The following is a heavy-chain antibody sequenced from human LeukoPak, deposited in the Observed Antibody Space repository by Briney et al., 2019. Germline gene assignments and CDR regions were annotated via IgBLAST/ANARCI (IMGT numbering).Heavy chain of an antibody. CDR2: ISGSGGST. Sequence: GGSLRLSCAASGFTFSSYAMSWVRQAPGKGLEWVSAISGSGGSTYYADSVKGRFTISRDNSKNTLYLQMNSLRAEDPAVYYCAKVKADGEWELVGYFDYWGQGTLVTVSS. J-gene: IGHJ4*02. V-gene: IGHV3-23*01. CDR3: AKVKADGEWELVGYFDY. D-gene: IGHD1-26*01. CDR1: GFTFSSYA.